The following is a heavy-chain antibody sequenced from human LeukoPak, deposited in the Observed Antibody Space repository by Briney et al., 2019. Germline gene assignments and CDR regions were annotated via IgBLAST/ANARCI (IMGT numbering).Heavy chain of an antibody. V-gene: IGHV1-18*01. Sequence: ASVKVSCKASGYTFTSYGISWVRQAPGQGLEWMGWISAYNGNTNYAQKLQDRVTMTTDTSTSTAYMELRSLRSDDTAVYYCARDRAYSSGYPPDYWGQGTLVTVSS. CDR3: ARDRAYSSGYPPDY. J-gene: IGHJ4*02. D-gene: IGHD6-19*01. CDR1: GYTFTSYG. CDR2: ISAYNGNT.